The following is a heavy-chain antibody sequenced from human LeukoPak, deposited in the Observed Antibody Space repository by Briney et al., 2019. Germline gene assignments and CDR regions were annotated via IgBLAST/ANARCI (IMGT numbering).Heavy chain of an antibody. CDR1: GGSISSYY. D-gene: IGHD3-22*01. CDR2: IYNSGST. J-gene: IGHJ5*02. CDR3: AGQYYYDSSGYPMP. Sequence: SETLSLTCTVSGGSISSYYWSWIRQPPGKGLEWIGYIYNSGSTNYNPSLKSRVTISVDTSKNQFSLKLSSVTAADTAVYYYAGQYYYDSSGYPMPWGQGTLVTVSS. V-gene: IGHV4-59*01.